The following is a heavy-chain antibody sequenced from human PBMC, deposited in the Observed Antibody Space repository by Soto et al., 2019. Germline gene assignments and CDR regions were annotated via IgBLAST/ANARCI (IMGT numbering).Heavy chain of an antibody. CDR2: IYYSGST. CDR3: ARGVPYSYGYVSWFDP. D-gene: IGHD5-18*01. CDR1: GGSVSSGSYY. V-gene: IGHV4-61*01. Sequence: QVQLQESGPGLVKPSETLSLTCTVSGGSVSSGSYYWSWIRQPPGKGLEWIGYIYYSGSTNYNPSLKSRVTISVDTSKNQFSLKLSSVTAADPAVYYCARGVPYSYGYVSWFDPWGQGTLVTVSS. J-gene: IGHJ5*02.